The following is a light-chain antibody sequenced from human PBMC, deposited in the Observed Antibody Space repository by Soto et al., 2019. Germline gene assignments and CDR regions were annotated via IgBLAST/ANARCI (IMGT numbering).Light chain of an antibody. Sequence: IQMTQSPSTLSASVGDRVTITCRASQSINSWLAWYQQKPGKAPKVMIYDASSLESGVPSRFSGSGSGSGTEFTLTISSLQPDDFATYYCQQYSSSSRTFGQGTKVEIK. CDR3: QQYSSSSRT. V-gene: IGKV1-5*01. CDR1: QSINSW. J-gene: IGKJ1*01. CDR2: DAS.